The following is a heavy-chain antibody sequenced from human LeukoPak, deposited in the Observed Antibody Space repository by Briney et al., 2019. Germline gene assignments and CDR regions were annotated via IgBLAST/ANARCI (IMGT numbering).Heavy chain of an antibody. CDR2: IIPLFCTA. Sequence: SVKVSCKASGCTFSSYAISWVRQAPGQELEWMGVIIPLFCTANYAQKFQGRVTITADKSTSKAYMELSSLRSEDTAVYYCARVQWELATYYYYGMDVWGQGTTVTVSS. J-gene: IGHJ6*02. D-gene: IGHD1-26*01. CDR3: ARVQWELATYYYYGMDV. CDR1: GCTFSSYA. V-gene: IGHV1-69*06.